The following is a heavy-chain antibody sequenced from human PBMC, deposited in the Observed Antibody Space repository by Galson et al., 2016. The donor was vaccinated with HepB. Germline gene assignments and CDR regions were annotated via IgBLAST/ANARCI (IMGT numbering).Heavy chain of an antibody. Sequence: SVKVSCKASGYTFTSSVISWVRQAPGQGLEWMGWISAYNGNTNYAQKLQGRVTMTTDTSTSTAYMELRSLRSDDTAVYYCAREGRCTAGRCYTDYWGQGTLVTVSS. V-gene: IGHV1-18*01. D-gene: IGHD2-8*02. CDR1: GYTFTSSV. J-gene: IGHJ4*02. CDR3: AREGRCTAGRCYTDY. CDR2: ISAYNGNT.